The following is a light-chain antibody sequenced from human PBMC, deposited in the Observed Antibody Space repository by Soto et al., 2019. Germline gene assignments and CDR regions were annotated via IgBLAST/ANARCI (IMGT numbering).Light chain of an antibody. J-gene: IGKJ1*01. CDR3: QQYVSSPWA. CDR1: QSVTNSF. V-gene: IGKV3-20*01. CDR2: GAS. Sequence: EIVLAQSPFTLSLSPVERATLSCIASQSVTNSFLAWYQQKPGQAPRLLIYGASRRATGIPDRFTGSGSGTDFTLTISRLEPEDFAVYYCQQYVSSPWAFGQGTKVDIK.